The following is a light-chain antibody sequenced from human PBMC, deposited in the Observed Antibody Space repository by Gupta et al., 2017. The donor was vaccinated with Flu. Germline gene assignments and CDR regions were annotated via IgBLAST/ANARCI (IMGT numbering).Light chain of an antibody. J-gene: IGKJ2*01. Sequence: DIVLTQSPGTLSLSPGERATLSCRASQSVSSSYLAWYQKKPDQAPRLLIYGASRRATGITDRFSGSGDGTDFNLTISRREPEDFAVYYCQQEASEHRLVTFGQGTKVEIK. CDR3: QQEASEHRLVT. CDR1: QSVSSSY. CDR2: GAS. V-gene: IGKV3-20*01.